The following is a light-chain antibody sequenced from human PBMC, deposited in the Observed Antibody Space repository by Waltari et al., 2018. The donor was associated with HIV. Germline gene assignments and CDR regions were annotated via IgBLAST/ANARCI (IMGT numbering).Light chain of an antibody. CDR2: AVN. CDR1: SSDVGSYNL. J-gene: IGLJ3*02. V-gene: IGLV2-23*02. CDR3: CSYAGSNTFVV. Sequence: QSALTQPASVSGSPGQSITISCTGTSSDVGSYNLVSWYQQHPGKAPKLIIYAVNMRPSGVSNRFSGSKSGNTASLTISGLQAEDEADYYGCSYAGSNTFVVFGGGTKLTVL.